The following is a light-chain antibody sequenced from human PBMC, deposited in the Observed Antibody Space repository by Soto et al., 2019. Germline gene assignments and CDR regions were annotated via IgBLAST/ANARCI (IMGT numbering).Light chain of an antibody. CDR3: QTWGTGGVV. J-gene: IGLJ2*01. CDR2: LNSDGSH. V-gene: IGLV4-69*01. Sequence: QPVLTQPPSASASLGASVKLTCTLSSGHSSYAIAWHQQQPEKGPRYLMKLNSDGSHSKGDGIPDRFSGSSSGAERYLTISSLQSEDEADYYCQTWGTGGVVFGGGTKLTVL. CDR1: SGHSSYA.